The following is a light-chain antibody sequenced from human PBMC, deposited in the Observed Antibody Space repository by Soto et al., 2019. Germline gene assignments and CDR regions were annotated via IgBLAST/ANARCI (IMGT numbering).Light chain of an antibody. CDR1: SSDVGNYKY. CDR2: EVS. Sequence: QSVLTQPASVSGSPGQSITISCTGTSSDVGNYKYVSWYQQHPGKAPKLMIYEVSNRPSGVSNRFSGSKFGNTASLTISGLQAEDETHYYCFSYTSSGTYVFGTGTKVTVL. CDR3: FSYTSSGTYV. J-gene: IGLJ1*01. V-gene: IGLV2-14*01.